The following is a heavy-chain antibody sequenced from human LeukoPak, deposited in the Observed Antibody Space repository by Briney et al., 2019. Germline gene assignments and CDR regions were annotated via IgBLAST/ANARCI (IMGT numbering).Heavy chain of an antibody. CDR3: AAGIAADY. CDR2: ISASSSYT. CDR1: GIPFSDYY. D-gene: IGHD6-25*01. V-gene: IGHV3-11*03. Sequence: TGGSLRLSCVVSGIPFSDYYMNWIRQTPEKGLEWISYISASSSYTDYADSVKGRFTISRDNAQNALFLQMNRLRVEDTAVYYCAAGIAADYWGQGTQVTVSS. J-gene: IGHJ4*02.